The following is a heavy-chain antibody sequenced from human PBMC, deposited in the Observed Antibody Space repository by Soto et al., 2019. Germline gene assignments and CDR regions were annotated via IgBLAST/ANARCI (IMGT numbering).Heavy chain of an antibody. J-gene: IGHJ4*02. D-gene: IGHD5-12*01. Sequence: SETLSLTCTVSGGSISSSSYYWGWIRQPPGKGLEWIGSIYYSGSTYYNPSLKSRVTISVDTSKNQFSLKLSSVTAADTAVYYCARHGTVATILFDYWGQGTLVTVSS. CDR3: ARHGTVATILFDY. CDR1: GGSISSSSYY. V-gene: IGHV4-39*01. CDR2: IYYSGST.